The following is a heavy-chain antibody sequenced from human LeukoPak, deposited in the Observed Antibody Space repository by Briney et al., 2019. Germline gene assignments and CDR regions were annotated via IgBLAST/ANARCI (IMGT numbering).Heavy chain of an antibody. D-gene: IGHD3-22*01. CDR2: IYYSGNT. CDR3: ARRPGDYYDSSGYYYYFDY. V-gene: IGHV4-39*07. CDR1: GDSISTSNSY. Sequence: SETLSLTCAVSGDSISTSNSYWGWIRRPPGTGLEWVGSIYYSGNTYYNPSLKSRVTISVDTSKNQFSLKLSSVTAADTAVYYCARRPGDYYDSSGYYYYFDYWGQGTLVTVSS. J-gene: IGHJ4*02.